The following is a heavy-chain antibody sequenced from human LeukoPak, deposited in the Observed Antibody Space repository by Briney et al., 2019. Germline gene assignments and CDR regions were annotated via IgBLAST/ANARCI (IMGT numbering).Heavy chain of an antibody. D-gene: IGHD3-10*01. V-gene: IGHV3-53*01. CDR2: IYSGGST. CDR3: ARVSMVRGAPGWGDY. CDR1: GFTVSSNY. J-gene: IGHJ4*02. Sequence: PPGGSLRLSCAASGFTVSSNYMSWVRQAPGKGLEWVSVIYSGGSTYYADSVKGRFTISRDNSKNTLYLQMNSLRAEDTAVYYCARVSMVRGAPGWGDYWGQGTLVTVSS.